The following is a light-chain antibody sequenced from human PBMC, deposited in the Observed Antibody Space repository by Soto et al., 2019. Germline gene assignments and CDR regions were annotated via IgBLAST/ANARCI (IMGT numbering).Light chain of an antibody. J-gene: IGKJ1*01. CDR1: QSISNW. V-gene: IGKV1-5*01. Sequence: IQQTPSPSILPASVGDSATITCRASQSISNWLAWYQQNPGTAPKVLIYPASNLQSGVRSRFSGSGSGTEFTLTSRRLQPDAFATYYCQQYNRYSFGQGTKVDIK. CDR3: QQYNRYS. CDR2: PAS.